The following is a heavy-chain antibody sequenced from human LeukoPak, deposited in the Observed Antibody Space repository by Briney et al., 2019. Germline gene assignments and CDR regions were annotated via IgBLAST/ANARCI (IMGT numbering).Heavy chain of an antibody. CDR3: ARVMMGATVTTFHYYCMDV. Sequence: GGSLRLSCAACGFTFSHYSIGWVRQAPGKGLERVASITSSSSHIYYADSVKGRFTISRDNAKNEVYLQMNSLRGEDTAIYYCARVMMGATVTTFHYYCMDVWGVGTAVTVSS. CDR2: ITSSSSHI. D-gene: IGHD4-11*01. V-gene: IGHV3-21*01. J-gene: IGHJ6*03. CDR1: GFTFSHYS.